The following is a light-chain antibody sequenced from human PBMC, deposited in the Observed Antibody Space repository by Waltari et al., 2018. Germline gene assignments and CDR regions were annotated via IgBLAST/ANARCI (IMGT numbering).Light chain of an antibody. J-gene: IGLJ2*01. V-gene: IGLV3-21*03. CDR1: NIGSKS. CDR3: QVWDSYSDQSVV. CDR2: DDS. Sequence: SYVLTQPPSVSVAPGRTARITCGRNNIGSKSVHWYQQKPGQAPVVVVHDDSDRPSGIPERFSGSNSGNTATLTISRVEDGDEADYYCQVWDSYSDQSVVFGGGTKLTVL.